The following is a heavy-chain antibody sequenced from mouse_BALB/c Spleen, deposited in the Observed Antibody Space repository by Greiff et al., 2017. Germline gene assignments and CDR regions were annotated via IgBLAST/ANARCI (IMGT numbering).Heavy chain of an antibody. Sequence: EVHLVESGGGLVKPGGSLKLSCAASGFTFSDYYMYWVRQTPEKRLEWVATISDGGSYTYYPDSVKGRFTISRDNAKNNLYLQMSSLKSEDTAMYYCAREGSSPLYAMDYWGQGTSVTVSS. V-gene: IGHV5-4*02. CDR2: ISDGGSYT. CDR3: AREGSSPLYAMDY. J-gene: IGHJ4*01. D-gene: IGHD1-1*01. CDR1: GFTFSDYY.